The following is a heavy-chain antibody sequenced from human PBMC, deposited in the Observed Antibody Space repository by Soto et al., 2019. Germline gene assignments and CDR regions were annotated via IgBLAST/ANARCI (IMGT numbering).Heavy chain of an antibody. CDR2: IWYDGSNK. Sequence: GGSLRLSCAASGFTFSSYGMHWVRQAPGKGLEWVAVIWYDGSNKYYADSVKGRFTISRDNSKNTLYLQMNSLRAEDTAVYYCARESHGYGMDVWGKGTTVTVSS. CDR3: ARESHGYGMDV. V-gene: IGHV3-33*01. CDR1: GFTFSSYG. J-gene: IGHJ6*04.